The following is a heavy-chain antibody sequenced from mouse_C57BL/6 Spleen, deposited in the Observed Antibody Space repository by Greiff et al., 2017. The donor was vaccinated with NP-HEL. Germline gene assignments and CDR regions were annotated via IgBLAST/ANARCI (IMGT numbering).Heavy chain of an antibody. CDR2: FYPGSGSI. V-gene: IGHV1-62-2*01. D-gene: IGHD2-4*01. J-gene: IGHJ3*01. CDR1: GYTFTEYT. CDR3: ARHEAGLRGFAY. Sequence: VQVVESGAELVKPGASVKLSCKASGYTFTEYTIHWVKQRSGQGLEWIGWFYPGSGSIKYNEKFKDKATLTADKSSSTVYMELSRLTSEDSAVYFCARHEAGLRGFAYWGQGTLVTVSA.